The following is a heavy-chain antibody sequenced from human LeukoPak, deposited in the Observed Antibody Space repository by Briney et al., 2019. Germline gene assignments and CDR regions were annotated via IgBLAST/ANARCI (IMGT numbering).Heavy chain of an antibody. J-gene: IGHJ4*02. CDR2: INWNGGST. CDR3: ARDQGYVSFDY. Sequence: GGSLRLSCAASGFTFSSYGMSWVRRAPGKGLEWVSGINWNGGSTGYADSVKGRFTISRDNAKNSLYLQMNSLRAEDTALYYCARDQGYVSFDYWGQGTLVTVSS. D-gene: IGHD1-1*01. V-gene: IGHV3-20*04. CDR1: GFTFSSYG.